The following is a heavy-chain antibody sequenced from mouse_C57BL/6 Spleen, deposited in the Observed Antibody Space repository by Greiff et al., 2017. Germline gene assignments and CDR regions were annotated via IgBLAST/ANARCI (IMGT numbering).Heavy chain of an antibody. V-gene: IGHV3-6*01. CDR2: ISYDGSN. Sequence: EVKLVESGPGLVKPSPSLSLTCSVTGYSITSGYYWNWIRQFPGNKLEWMGYISYDGSNNYNPSLKNRISITRDTSKNLFFLKLNSVTTEDTATYYCARDITTVEAWFAYWGQGTLVTVSA. J-gene: IGHJ3*01. CDR1: GYSITSGYY. CDR3: ARDITTVEAWFAY. D-gene: IGHD1-1*01.